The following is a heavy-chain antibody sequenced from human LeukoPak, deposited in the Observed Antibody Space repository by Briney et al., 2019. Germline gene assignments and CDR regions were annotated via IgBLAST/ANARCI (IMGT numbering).Heavy chain of an antibody. D-gene: IGHD1-1*01. CDR1: GASFSTNY. V-gene: IGHV4-59*01. CDR3: ARLYQQSKWKYYYYYMDV. Sequence: SETLSLTCSVSGASFSTNYWSWIRQPPGRGLEWIGYVFDSGSTNYDPSLKSRVTISVDTSTKQFSLRLSSVTAADTAVYYCARLYQQSKWKYYYYYMDVWGKGTAVTVSS. J-gene: IGHJ6*03. CDR2: VFDSGST.